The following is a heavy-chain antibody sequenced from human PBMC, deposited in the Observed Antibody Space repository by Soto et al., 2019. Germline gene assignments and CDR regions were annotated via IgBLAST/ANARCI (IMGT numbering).Heavy chain of an antibody. CDR2: ISGYNGNT. V-gene: IGHV1-18*01. D-gene: IGHD5-12*01. Sequence: QVQLVQSGADVKKPGASVKVPCRTSGYTFTNYGISWVRQAPGQGLEWMGWISGYNGNTAYAQKFQGRATMTADTSTSTAYMELRSLRADDTAVYYCARDGDSGHDDFDYWGQGTLVTVSS. J-gene: IGHJ4*02. CDR1: GYTFTNYG. CDR3: ARDGDSGHDDFDY.